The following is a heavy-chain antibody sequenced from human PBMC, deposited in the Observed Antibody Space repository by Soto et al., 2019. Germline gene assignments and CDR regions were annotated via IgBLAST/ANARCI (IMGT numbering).Heavy chain of an antibody. CDR1: GGSISSGGYY. Sequence: TSETLSLTCTVSGGSISSGGYYWSWIRQHPGKGLEWIGYIYYSGSTYYNPSLKSRVTISVDTSKNQFSLKLSSVTAADTAVYYCARLKDYYGSGSYPVDYWGQGTLVTVSS. CDR2: IYYSGST. D-gene: IGHD3-10*01. V-gene: IGHV4-31*03. J-gene: IGHJ4*02. CDR3: ARLKDYYGSGSYPVDY.